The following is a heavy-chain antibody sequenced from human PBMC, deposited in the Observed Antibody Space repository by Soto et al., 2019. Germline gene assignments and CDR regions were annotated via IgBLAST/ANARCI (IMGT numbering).Heavy chain of an antibody. CDR1: GFTVSSNY. CDR2: IYSGGST. J-gene: IGHJ3*02. CDR3: AASAVAAFDAFDI. Sequence: GSLRLSCAASGFTVSSNYMSWVRQAPGKGLEWVSVIYSGGSTYYADSVKGRFTISRDNSKNTLYLQMNSLRAEDTAVYYCAASAVAAFDAFDIWGQGTMVTVSS. V-gene: IGHV3-53*01. D-gene: IGHD6-19*01.